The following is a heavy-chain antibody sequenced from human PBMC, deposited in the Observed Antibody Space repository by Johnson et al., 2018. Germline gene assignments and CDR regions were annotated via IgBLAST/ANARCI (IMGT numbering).Heavy chain of an antibody. D-gene: IGHD3-16*01. CDR3: ASQDGGPWDYSYMDV. CDR2: IYHTGST. CDR1: GDSIITGRYF. J-gene: IGHJ6*03. Sequence: QVQLQESGPGLVKPSETXSLICTVSGDSIITGRYFWGWIRQSPGKGLEWIGTIYHTGSTYYNPSLKSRVTISVDTSKNQFSLNLSSVTAADTAVYFCASQDGGPWDYSYMDVWGKGTTVTVSS. V-gene: IGHV4-39*07.